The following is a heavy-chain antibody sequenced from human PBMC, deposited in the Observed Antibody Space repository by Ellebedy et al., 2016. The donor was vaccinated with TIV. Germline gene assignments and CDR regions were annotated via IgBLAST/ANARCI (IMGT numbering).Heavy chain of an antibody. Sequence: AASVKVSCKGSGYTFTGYYIHWLRQAPGQVFEWMGRINTKTGVATYAQKFQGRVTMTRDTSISTAYMELSRLRSDDTAVYYCAREDSTNYGSGYDFWGQGTLVTVSS. D-gene: IGHD3-10*01. CDR2: INTKTGVA. V-gene: IGHV1-2*06. CDR1: GYTFTGYY. CDR3: AREDSTNYGSGYDF. J-gene: IGHJ4*02.